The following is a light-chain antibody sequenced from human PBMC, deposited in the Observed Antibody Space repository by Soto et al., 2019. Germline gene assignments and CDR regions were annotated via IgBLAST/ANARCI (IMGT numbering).Light chain of an antibody. Sequence: EIVLTQSPGTLSLSPGERATLSCRASQSVFNNNLAWYQQKPGQAPRLLMFGASSRATGIPDRFSGSGSGTDFTLTISRLEPEDVAVYYCQQYFTSPWTFGQGTKVEI. V-gene: IGKV3-20*01. CDR1: QSVFNNN. J-gene: IGKJ1*01. CDR2: GAS. CDR3: QQYFTSPWT.